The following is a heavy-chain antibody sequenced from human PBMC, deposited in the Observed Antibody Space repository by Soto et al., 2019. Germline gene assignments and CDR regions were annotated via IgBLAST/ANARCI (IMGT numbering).Heavy chain of an antibody. CDR1: GYTFDIYG. CDR2: ISADSGDT. CDR3: AIDRSWYYDFSGYPFDY. J-gene: IGHJ4*02. V-gene: IGHV1-18*01. Sequence: QVQLVQSGAEVKKPGASVKVSCKASGYTFDIYGISWVRQAPGQGPEWLGWISADSGDTRYAQKVQGRVTMTTDTSTSTAYLGLRSLRSDDTGVYYCAIDRSWYYDFSGYPFDYWVQGTRVSVSA. D-gene: IGHD3-22*01.